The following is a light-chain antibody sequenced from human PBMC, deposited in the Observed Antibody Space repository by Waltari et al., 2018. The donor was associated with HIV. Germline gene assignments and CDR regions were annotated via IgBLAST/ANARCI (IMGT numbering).Light chain of an antibody. V-gene: IGLV8-61*01. CDR3: VLYMGGGIWV. CDR2: NTN. CDR1: SGSVSTSYY. Sequence: QTVVTQEPSFSVSPGGTVTLTCGLNSGSVSTSYYTSWYQQTPGQTPRTLIYNTNTRSSGVPDRFSGSILGNKAALTSTGAQADDESDYYCVLYMGGGIWVFGGGTKVTVL. J-gene: IGLJ3*02.